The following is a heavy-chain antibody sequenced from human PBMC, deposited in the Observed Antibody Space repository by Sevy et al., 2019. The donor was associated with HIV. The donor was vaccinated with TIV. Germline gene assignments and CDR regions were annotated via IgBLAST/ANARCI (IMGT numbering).Heavy chain of an antibody. CDR2: IYSGGSI. Sequence: GGSLRLSCEASGFTVSSNYMSWVRQAPGRGLEWVSVIYSGGSIYYADSVKGRFTISRDNFKNTLYLQMNSLRAEDTAVYYCARSQAYYYDSSGYYYTWGAFDIWGQGTMVTV. CDR3: ARSQAYYYDSSGYYYTWGAFDI. CDR1: GFTVSSNY. V-gene: IGHV3-53*01. J-gene: IGHJ3*02. D-gene: IGHD3-22*01.